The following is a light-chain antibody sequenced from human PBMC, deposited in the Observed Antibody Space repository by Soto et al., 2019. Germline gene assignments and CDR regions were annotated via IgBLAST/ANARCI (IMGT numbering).Light chain of an antibody. Sequence: EIVLTQSPGTLSLSPGERATLSCRASQSVSSNYLAWYQQKPGQAPRLLIYGASSRATGIPDRFSGSGSGTDFTLTISRLEPEDFAVYYCQQRSNWPPPITFGQGTRLEIK. CDR3: QQRSNWPPPIT. CDR2: GAS. J-gene: IGKJ5*01. CDR1: QSVSSNY. V-gene: IGKV3D-20*02.